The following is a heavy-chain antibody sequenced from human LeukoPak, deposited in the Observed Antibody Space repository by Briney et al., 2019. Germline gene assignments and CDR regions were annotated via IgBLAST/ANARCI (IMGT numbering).Heavy chain of an antibody. CDR1: GFTFRTYG. D-gene: IGHD1-26*01. CDR2: VWYDGSNE. Sequence: GGSLRLSCAASGFTFRTYGMHWVRQAPGKGLEWVALVWYDGSNENYADSVKGRFTISRDNSKNTLYLRMNSLRAEDTAVYYCARNGAPTDAMDVWGQGTTVIVAS. CDR3: ARNGAPTDAMDV. V-gene: IGHV3-33*01. J-gene: IGHJ6*02.